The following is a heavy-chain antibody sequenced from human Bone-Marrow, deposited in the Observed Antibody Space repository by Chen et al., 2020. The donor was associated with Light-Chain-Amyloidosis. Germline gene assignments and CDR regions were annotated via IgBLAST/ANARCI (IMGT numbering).Heavy chain of an antibody. J-gene: IGHJ4*02. CDR1: GYTFPNYW. Sequence: EVQLEQSGPEVKKPGESLKISCKGSGYTFPNYWIGWVRQMPGKGLEWMGVIYPDDSDARYCPSFEAKVTSSADKSITTAYLQWRSLKASDTAMYYCARRRDGYNFDYWGQGTLVTVSS. V-gene: IGHV5-51*01. D-gene: IGHD5-12*01. CDR2: IYPDDSDA. CDR3: ARRRDGYNFDY.